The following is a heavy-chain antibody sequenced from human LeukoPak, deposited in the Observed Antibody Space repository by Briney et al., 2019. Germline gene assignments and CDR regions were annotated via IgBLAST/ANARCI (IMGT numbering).Heavy chain of an antibody. CDR1: GGTFSSYA. J-gene: IGHJ5*02. V-gene: IGHV1-69*05. Sequence: ASVKVSCKASGGTFSSYAISWVRQAPGQGLEWMGGIIPIFGTANYAQKFQGRVTITTDESTSTAYMGLSSLRSEDTAVYYCARVGYSSSSRFREAILLSWGQGTLVTVSS. CDR2: IIPIFGTA. CDR3: ARVGYSSSSRFREAILLS. D-gene: IGHD6-6*01.